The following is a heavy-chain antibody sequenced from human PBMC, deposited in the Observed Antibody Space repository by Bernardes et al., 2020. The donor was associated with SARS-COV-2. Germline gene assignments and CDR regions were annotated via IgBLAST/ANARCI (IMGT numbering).Heavy chain of an antibody. CDR1: GYTFTGYY. CDR2: INPNSGGT. D-gene: IGHD2-8*02. V-gene: IGHV1-2*04. J-gene: IGHJ4*02. Sequence: ASAKVSCKASGYTFTGYYMHWVRQAPGQGLEWMGWINPNSGGTNYAQKFQGWVTMTRDTSISTAYMELSRLRSDDTAVYYCARGTAIGRGYCTGGVCRRLGYWGQGTLVTVSS. CDR3: ARGTAIGRGYCTGGVCRRLGY.